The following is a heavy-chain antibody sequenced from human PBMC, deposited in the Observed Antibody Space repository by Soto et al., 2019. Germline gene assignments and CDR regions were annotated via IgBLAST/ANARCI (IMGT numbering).Heavy chain of an antibody. CDR2: TYYRSKWYN. V-gene: IGHV6-1*01. CDR1: GDSVSSNSAA. D-gene: IGHD6-13*01. J-gene: IGHJ4*02. CDR3: ARETGYSSSWTGDYFDY. Sequence: PSQTLSLTCAISGDSVSSNSAAWNWIRQSPSRGLEWLGRTYYRSKWYNDYAVSVKSRITINPDTSKNQFSLQLNSVTPEDTAVYYCARETGYSSSWTGDYFDYWGQGTLVTVS.